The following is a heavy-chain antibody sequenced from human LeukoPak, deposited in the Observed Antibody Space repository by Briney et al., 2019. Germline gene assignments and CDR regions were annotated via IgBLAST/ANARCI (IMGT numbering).Heavy chain of an antibody. CDR2: IKQDGSGK. J-gene: IGHJ4*02. CDR3: ARAWGVYSSSWYHQYDN. CDR1: GFTFRSYW. V-gene: IGHV3-7*01. Sequence: PGGSLRLSRAASGFTFRSYWMSWVRQAPGKGLEWVATIKQDGSGKYYVDSVKGRFTISRDNAKNSVYLQMNSLRAEDTAVYYCARAWGVYSSSWYHQYDNWGQGTLVTVSS. D-gene: IGHD6-13*01.